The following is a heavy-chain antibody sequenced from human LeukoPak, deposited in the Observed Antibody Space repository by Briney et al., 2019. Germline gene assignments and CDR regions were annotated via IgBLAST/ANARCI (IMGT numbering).Heavy chain of an antibody. Sequence: GGSLRLSCAASGFTFSSYSMKWVRQAPGKGLEWVSSISSSSSYIYYADSVKGRFTISRDNAKNSLYLQMNSLRAEDTAVYYCARYYDILTGYYRDFDYWGQGTLVTVSS. J-gene: IGHJ4*02. CDR3: ARYYDILTGYYRDFDY. D-gene: IGHD3-9*01. CDR2: ISSSSSYI. CDR1: GFTFSSYS. V-gene: IGHV3-21*01.